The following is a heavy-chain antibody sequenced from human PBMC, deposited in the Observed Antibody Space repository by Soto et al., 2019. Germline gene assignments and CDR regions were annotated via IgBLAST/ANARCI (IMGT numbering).Heavy chain of an antibody. Sequence: PSETLSLTCTVSHGSITSGDYFWAWIRQPPGKGLEFIGSVHSSGGTYYSPSLKSRASISIDKSKNQFSLKLTSVNAGDTAVYFCASVVVGATRQTGSDHWGPGTLVNVSS. CDR2: VHSSGGT. CDR1: HGSITSGDYF. V-gene: IGHV4-39*01. J-gene: IGHJ4*02. CDR3: ASVVVGATRQTGSDH. D-gene: IGHD2-15*01.